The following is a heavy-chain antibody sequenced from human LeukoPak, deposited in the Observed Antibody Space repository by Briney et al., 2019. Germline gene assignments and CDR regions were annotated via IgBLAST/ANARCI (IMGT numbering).Heavy chain of an antibody. J-gene: IGHJ6*03. CDR1: GFNFVDYG. CDR2: VNWNSGST. Sequence: GRSLRLSCAASGFNFVDYGIHWVRQAPGKGLEWVSSVNWNSGSTAYADSVKGRFTVSRDNAKKSVYLQMDSLRPDDTALYYCTTDAGVGSSSPSFYFYMDAWGKGTTVSVSS. V-gene: IGHV3-9*01. D-gene: IGHD6-6*01. CDR3: TTDAGVGSSSPSFYFYMDA.